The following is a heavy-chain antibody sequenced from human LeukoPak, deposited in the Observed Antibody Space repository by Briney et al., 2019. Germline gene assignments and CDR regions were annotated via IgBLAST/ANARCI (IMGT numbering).Heavy chain of an antibody. CDR1: GVSISTYY. CDR3: AREGTTHAGVDQ. CDR2: IYSSGST. J-gene: IGHJ4*02. D-gene: IGHD1-14*01. Sequence: KPSETLSLTCTVSGVSISTYYWSWIRQPPGKGLERLGYIYSSGSTYYNPSLKSRVTISVDTSKKQFSLKLSSVTAADTAVYYCAREGTTHAGVDQWGQGALLTVSS. V-gene: IGHV4-59*01.